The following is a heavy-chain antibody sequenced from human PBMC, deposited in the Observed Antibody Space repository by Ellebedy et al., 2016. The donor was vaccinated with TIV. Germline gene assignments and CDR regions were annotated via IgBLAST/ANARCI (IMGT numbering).Heavy chain of an antibody. Sequence: GESLKISCAASGFTFNNYGMHWVRQAPGKGLEWVAVVWSDGSNKYYADSAKGRFTIARDNSKSTLYLQMDSLRAEDTAVYYCARANTAMVRRNHMDVWGQGTTVTVSS. CDR3: ARANTAMVRRNHMDV. CDR1: GFTFNNYG. J-gene: IGHJ6*02. CDR2: VWSDGSNK. D-gene: IGHD5-18*01. V-gene: IGHV3-33*01.